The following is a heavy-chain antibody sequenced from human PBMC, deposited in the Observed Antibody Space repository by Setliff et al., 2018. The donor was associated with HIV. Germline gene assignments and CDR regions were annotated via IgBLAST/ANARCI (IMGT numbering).Heavy chain of an antibody. CDR2: VNRDGSST. CDR3: HSGYDTEEQSYFDY. V-gene: IGHV3-74*01. D-gene: IGHD5-12*01. CDR1: GFTFDRFW. Sequence: GGSLRLSCVGSGFTFDRFWMHWVRQAPGKGLVWVSRVNRDGSSTTYADSVKDRFTISRDNAKNTLYLQMNSLRAEDTGVYYCHSGYDTEEQSYFDYWGQGALVTVSS. J-gene: IGHJ4*02.